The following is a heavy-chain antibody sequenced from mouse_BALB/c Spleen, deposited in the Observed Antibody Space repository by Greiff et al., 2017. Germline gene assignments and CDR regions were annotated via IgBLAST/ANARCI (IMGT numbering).Heavy chain of an antibody. J-gene: IGHJ2*01. V-gene: IGHV10-1*02. D-gene: IGHD1-1*01. CDR2: IRSKSNNYAT. Sequence: EVKVVESGGGLVQPKGSLKLSCAASGFTFNTYAMNWVRQAPGKGLEWVARIRSKSNNYATYYADSVKDRFTISRDDSQSMLYLQMNNLKTEDTAMYYCVRQVVANFDYWGQGTTLTVSS. CDR1: GFTFNTYA. CDR3: VRQVVANFDY.